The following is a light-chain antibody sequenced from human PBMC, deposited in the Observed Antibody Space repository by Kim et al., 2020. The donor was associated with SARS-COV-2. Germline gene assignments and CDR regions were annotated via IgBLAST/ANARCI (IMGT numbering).Light chain of an antibody. J-gene: IGLJ2*01. CDR2: GKN. CDR1: SLRSYY. Sequence: SYELTQDPAVSVALGQTVRITCQGDSLRSYYASWYQQKPGQAPVLVIYGKNNRHSGIPDRFSGSSSGNTASLTITGAQAEDEADYYCNSRDSSGNFVVFG. CDR3: NSRDSSGNFVV. V-gene: IGLV3-19*01.